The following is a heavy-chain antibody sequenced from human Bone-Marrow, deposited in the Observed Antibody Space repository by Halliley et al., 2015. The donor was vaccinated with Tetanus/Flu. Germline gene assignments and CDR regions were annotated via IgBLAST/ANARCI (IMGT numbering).Heavy chain of an antibody. CDR3: VTERWYIFDY. CDR2: IKQDGSPK. V-gene: IGHV3-7*03. J-gene: IGHJ4*02. Sequence: GLEGVATIKQDGSPKYYMDSGKGRFTISGDNAKNSVYLQMNNVRADDTAIYYCVTERWYIFDYWGQGTLVTVSS. D-gene: IGHD2-15*01.